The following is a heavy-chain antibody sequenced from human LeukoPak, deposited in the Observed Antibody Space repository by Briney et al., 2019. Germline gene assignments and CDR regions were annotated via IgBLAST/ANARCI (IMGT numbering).Heavy chain of an antibody. J-gene: IGHJ6*03. V-gene: IGHV4-4*02. D-gene: IGHD2-15*01. CDR3: ARNNVVVVAATHYYYMDV. CDR2: IYHSGST. CDR1: GGSISSSNW. Sequence: SETLSLTCAVSGGSISSSNWWSWVRQPPGKGLEWIGEIYHSGSTNYNPSLKSRVTISVDKSKNQFSLKLSSVTAADTAVYYCARNNVVVVAATHYYYMDVWGKGTTVTVSS.